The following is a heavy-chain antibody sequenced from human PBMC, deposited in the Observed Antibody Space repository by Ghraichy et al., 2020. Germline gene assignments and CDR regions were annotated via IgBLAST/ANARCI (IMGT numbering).Heavy chain of an antibody. V-gene: IGHV3-30*18. CDR3: AKDSSGWYASRNYYYGMDV. Sequence: GGSLRLSCEAYGFTFSSYGMHWVRQAPGKGLEWVAIISYDGDKKYYADSVKGRFTISRDNSKNTLSLQMNSLRAEDTAVYYCAKDSSGWYASRNYYYGMDVWGQGTTVTVSS. J-gene: IGHJ6*02. CDR2: ISYDGDKK. CDR1: GFTFSSYG. D-gene: IGHD6-19*01.